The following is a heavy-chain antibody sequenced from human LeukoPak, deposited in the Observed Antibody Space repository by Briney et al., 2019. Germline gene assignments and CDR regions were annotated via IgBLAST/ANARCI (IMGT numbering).Heavy chain of an antibody. D-gene: IGHD6-13*01. CDR3: ARDASIAAAGDNWFDP. V-gene: IGHV4-4*07. Sequence: SETLSLTCTVSGGSISSYYWSWIRQPAGKGPEWIGRIYTSGSTNYNPSLKSRVTMSVDSSKNQFSLKLSSVTAADTAVYYCARDASIAAAGDNWFDPWGQGTLVTVSS. CDR1: GGSISSYY. CDR2: IYTSGST. J-gene: IGHJ5*02.